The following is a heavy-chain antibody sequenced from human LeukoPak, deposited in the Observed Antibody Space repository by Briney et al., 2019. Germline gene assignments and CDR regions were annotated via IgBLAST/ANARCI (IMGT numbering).Heavy chain of an antibody. CDR1: GGSISSSSYD. D-gene: IGHD6-19*01. Sequence: SQTLSLTCTVSGGSISSSSYDWGSIRQPPGKGLEWIGSIYYSGSTYYNPSLKSRVTISVDTSKNQFSLKLSSVPAADTAVYYCARQPRRAVADDYWGQGTLVTVSS. J-gene: IGHJ4*02. V-gene: IGHV4-39*01. CDR2: IYYSGST. CDR3: ARQPRRAVADDY.